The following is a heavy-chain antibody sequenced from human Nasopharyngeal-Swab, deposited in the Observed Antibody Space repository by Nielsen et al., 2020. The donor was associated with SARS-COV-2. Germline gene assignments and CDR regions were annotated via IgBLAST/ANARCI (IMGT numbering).Heavy chain of an antibody. CDR1: GFTFSRYW. CDR3: VRGGLGTGLEN. V-gene: IGHV3-74*01. D-gene: IGHD1-14*01. J-gene: IGHJ4*02. Sequence: GGSLRLSCAASGFTFSRYWMHGVRLPPGKGLEWVSKIDVDGRRTTYADSVKGRFTISRDNAKNTLYLQMNSLRAEDTAVYYCVRGGLGTGLENWGQGTLVTVSS. CDR2: IDVDGRRT.